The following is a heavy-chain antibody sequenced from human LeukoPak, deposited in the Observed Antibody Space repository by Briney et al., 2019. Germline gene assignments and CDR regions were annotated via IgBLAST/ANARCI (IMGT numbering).Heavy chain of an antibody. D-gene: IGHD4-17*01. J-gene: IGHJ4*02. Sequence: ASVKVSCKASGGTFSSYAISWVRQAPGQGLEWMGWMNPNSGNTGYAQKFQGRVTMTRNTSISTAYMELSSLRSEDTAVYYCATPGYGDYEGYWGQGTLVTVSS. CDR2: MNPNSGNT. CDR1: GGTFSSYA. V-gene: IGHV1-8*02. CDR3: ATPGYGDYEGY.